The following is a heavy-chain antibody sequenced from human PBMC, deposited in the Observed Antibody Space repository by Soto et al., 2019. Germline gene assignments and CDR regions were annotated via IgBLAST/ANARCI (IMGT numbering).Heavy chain of an antibody. V-gene: IGHV1-8*01. J-gene: IGHJ4*02. CDR3: ARGDSYYYGSGSYYND. CDR2: MNPNSGNT. D-gene: IGHD3-10*01. Sequence: QVQLVQSGAEVKKPGASVKVSCKASGYTFTSYDINWVRQATGQGLEWMGWMNPNSGNTGYAQKFQGRVTMTRKTSISTAYMELSSLRSEDTSVYYCARGDSYYYGSGSYYNDWGQGTLVTVSS. CDR1: GYTFTSYD.